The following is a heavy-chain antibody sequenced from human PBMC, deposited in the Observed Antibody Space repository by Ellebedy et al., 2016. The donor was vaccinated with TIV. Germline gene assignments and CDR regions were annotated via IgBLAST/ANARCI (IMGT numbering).Heavy chain of an antibody. CDR1: GGSISSSSNY. CDR2: IYYSGST. J-gene: IGHJ4*02. V-gene: IGHV4-39*01. D-gene: IGHD5-18*01. CDR3: ARQGYRGYSYGATYTPFDY. Sequence: MPGGSLRLSCTVSGGSISSSSNYWGWIRQPPGKGLEWIGSIYYSGSTYYNPSLKSRVTISVDTSKNQFSLKLSSVTAADTAVYYCARQGYRGYSYGATYTPFDYWGQGTLVTVSS.